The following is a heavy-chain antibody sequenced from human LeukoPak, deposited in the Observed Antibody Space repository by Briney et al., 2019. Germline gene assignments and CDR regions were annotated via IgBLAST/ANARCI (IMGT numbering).Heavy chain of an antibody. CDR2: IIPIFGTA. CDR1: GGTFISYA. D-gene: IGHD3-10*01. Sequence: ASVKVSCKASGGTFISYAISWVRHAPGQGLEWRGGIIPIFGTANYAQKFQGGVTITADESTSTAYMELSSLRSEDTAVYYCARVGAMVRGVNFDYWGQGTLVNVSS. CDR3: ARVGAMVRGVNFDY. J-gene: IGHJ4*02. V-gene: IGHV1-69*13.